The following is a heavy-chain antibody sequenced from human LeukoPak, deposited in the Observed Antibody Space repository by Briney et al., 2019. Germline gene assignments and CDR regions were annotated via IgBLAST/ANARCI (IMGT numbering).Heavy chain of an antibody. Sequence: SETLCLTCAVYGGSFSGYYWSWIRQPPGKGLEWIGEINHSGSTNYNPSLMSRVTISVDTSKNQFSLKLSSVTAADTAVYYCAGGLGLFDYWGQGTLVTVSS. CDR2: INHSGST. CDR1: GGSFSGYY. CDR3: AGGLGLFDY. V-gene: IGHV4-34*01. J-gene: IGHJ4*02.